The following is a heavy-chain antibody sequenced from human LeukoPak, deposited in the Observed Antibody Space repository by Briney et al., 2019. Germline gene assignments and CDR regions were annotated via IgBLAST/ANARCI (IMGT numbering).Heavy chain of an antibody. J-gene: IGHJ6*02. Sequence: GGSLRLSCAASGFTFSNAWMSWVRQAPGKGLEWVAVISYDGSNKYYADSVKGRFTISRDNSKNTLYLQMNSLRAEDTAVYYCARVVRDIVVVPYYYYGMDVWGQGTTVTVSS. CDR1: GFTFSNAW. V-gene: IGHV3-30-3*01. CDR2: ISYDGSNK. CDR3: ARVVRDIVVVPYYYYGMDV. D-gene: IGHD2-2*01.